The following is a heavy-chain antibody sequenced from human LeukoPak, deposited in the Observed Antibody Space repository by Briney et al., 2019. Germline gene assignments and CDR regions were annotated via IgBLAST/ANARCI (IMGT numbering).Heavy chain of an antibody. CDR1: GYTFTGYY. Sequence: ASVKVSCKASGYTFTGYYMHWVRQAPGQGLEWMGWINPNSGGTNYAQKFQGRVTMTRDTSISTAYMELSRLRSDDTAVYYCARDKVRPRSRAFDIWGQGTMVTVSS. V-gene: IGHV1-2*02. CDR3: ARDKVRPRSRAFDI. CDR2: INPNSGGT. J-gene: IGHJ3*02. D-gene: IGHD5-12*01.